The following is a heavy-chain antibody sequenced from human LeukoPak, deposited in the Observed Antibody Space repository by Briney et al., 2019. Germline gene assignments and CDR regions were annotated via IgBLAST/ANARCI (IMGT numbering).Heavy chain of an antibody. CDR1: GFTFSDYY. CDR3: ARDGSSRSRFPIDY. D-gene: IGHD6-13*01. J-gene: IGHJ4*02. Sequence: PGGSLRLSCAASGFTFSDYYMSWISQAPGKGLEWVAYTRSSGSTIFYADSVKGRFTISRDNAKSSLYLQMNSLRAEDTAVYYCARDGSSRSRFPIDYWGQGTLVTVSS. CDR2: TRSSGSTI. V-gene: IGHV3-11*04.